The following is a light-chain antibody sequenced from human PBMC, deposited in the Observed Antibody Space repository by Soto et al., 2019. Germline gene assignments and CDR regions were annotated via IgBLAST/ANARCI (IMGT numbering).Light chain of an antibody. V-gene: IGLV1-47*01. J-gene: IGLJ3*02. CDR1: SSNIGSNF. CDR2: RNN. CDR3: AAWDDSLSGSWV. Sequence: QAVVTQPPSASGTPGQRVTISCSGSSSNIGSNFVYWYRQLPGTAPKLLIYRNNQRPSGVPDRFSGSKSGTSASLAISGLRSEDEADYYCAAWDDSLSGSWVFGGGTKLTVL.